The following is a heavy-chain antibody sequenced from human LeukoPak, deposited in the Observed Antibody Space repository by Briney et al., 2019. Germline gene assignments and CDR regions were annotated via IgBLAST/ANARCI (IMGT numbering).Heavy chain of an antibody. CDR3: ARGHDSSGFDY. CDR2: IYYSGST. Sequence: PSETLSLTCTVSGGSISSSTSYWGWIRQPPGKGLEWIGSIYYSGSTYYNPSLKSRVTISVDTSKNQFSLKLSSVTAADTAVYYCARGHDSSGFDYWGQGTLVTVSS. V-gene: IGHV4-39*07. J-gene: IGHJ4*02. CDR1: GGSISSSTSY. D-gene: IGHD3-22*01.